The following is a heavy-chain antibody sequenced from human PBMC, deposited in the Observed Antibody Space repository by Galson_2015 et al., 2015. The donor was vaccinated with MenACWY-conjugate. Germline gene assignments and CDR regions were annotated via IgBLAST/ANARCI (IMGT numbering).Heavy chain of an antibody. CDR3: SQWDFFYI. J-gene: IGHJ3*02. CDR1: GLSLCTSVVG. D-gene: IGHD1-26*01. V-gene: IGHV2-5*02. Sequence: PALVTPTQPLTLPFTFSGLSLCTSVVGVGWIRQPPGKALEWLALIYWDADKRYSPSMKSRLTITKDTFKNQVVLTMTNMDPLDTSTYYCSQWDFFYIWGQGTLVTVSS. CDR2: IYWDADK.